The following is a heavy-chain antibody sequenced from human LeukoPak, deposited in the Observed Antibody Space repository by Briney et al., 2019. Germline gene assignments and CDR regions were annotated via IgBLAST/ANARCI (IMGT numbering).Heavy chain of an antibody. CDR1: GFTFSSYA. D-gene: IGHD3-9*01. CDR2: ISGSGGST. J-gene: IGHJ3*02. Sequence: GRSLRLSCAASGFTFSSYAMSWVRQAPGKGLEWVSAISGSGGSTYYADSVKGRFTISRDNSKNTLYLQMNSLRAEDTAVYYCAKFVTGYSIVDAFDIWGQGTMVTVSS. V-gene: IGHV3-23*01. CDR3: AKFVTGYSIVDAFDI.